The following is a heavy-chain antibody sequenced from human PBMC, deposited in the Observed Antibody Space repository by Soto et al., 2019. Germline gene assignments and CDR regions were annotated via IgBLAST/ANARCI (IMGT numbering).Heavy chain of an antibody. CDR1: GYTYTIND. Sequence: ASLKVYCKTSGYTYTINDGGWVRQANGQGLEWMGWMNPGSGDTGYAQKFQGRVTMTRDISIATAYMELNSLTSEDTAIYYCARMESFGSLNWFDPWGQRTLVTVFS. D-gene: IGHD5-18*01. CDR2: MNPGSGDT. J-gene: IGHJ5*02. CDR3: ARMESFGSLNWFDP. V-gene: IGHV1-8*01.